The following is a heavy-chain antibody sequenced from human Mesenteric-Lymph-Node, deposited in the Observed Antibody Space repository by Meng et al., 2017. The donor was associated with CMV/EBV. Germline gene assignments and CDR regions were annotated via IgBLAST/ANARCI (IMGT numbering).Heavy chain of an antibody. CDR2: IYYSGST. CDR1: GCPISSSIYY. D-gene: IGHD3-10*01. Sequence: QLQLQESGPGLVKPSETLSLTFTLSGCPISSSIYYWGWIRQPPGKGLEWIGSIYYSGSTYYNPSLKSRFTISVDTSKNQFSLKLSSVTAADTAVYYCARPHYYGSGSSPWFDPWGQGTLVTVSS. V-gene: IGHV4-39*01. CDR3: ARPHYYGSGSSPWFDP. J-gene: IGHJ5*02.